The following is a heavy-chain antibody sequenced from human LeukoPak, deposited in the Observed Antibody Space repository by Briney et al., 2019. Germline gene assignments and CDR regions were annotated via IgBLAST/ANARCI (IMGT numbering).Heavy chain of an antibody. V-gene: IGHV4-4*07. D-gene: IGHD6-19*01. CDR3: ARDDGAVAGHFDY. J-gene: IGHJ4*02. CDR1: GGSFSSYY. Sequence: SETLSLTCAVYGGSFSSYYWSWIRQPAGKGLEWIGRIYTSGSTNYNPSLKSRVTMSVDTSKNQFSLKLSSVTAADTAVYYCARDDGAVAGHFDYWGQGTLVTVSS. CDR2: IYTSGST.